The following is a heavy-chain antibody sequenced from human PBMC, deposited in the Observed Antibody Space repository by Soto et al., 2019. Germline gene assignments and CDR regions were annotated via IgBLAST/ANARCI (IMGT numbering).Heavy chain of an antibody. D-gene: IGHD4-17*01. CDR3: ARRGVTTFPCWYFDL. CDR2: IIPIFGTA. Sequence: QVQLVQSGAEVKKPRSSVKVSCKASGGTFSSYAISWVRQAPGQGLEWMGGIIPIFGTANYAQKFQGRVTLTADESPSTDYMELRILRSEDTAVYYCARRGVTTFPCWYFDLWGRGTLVTASS. CDR1: GGTFSSYA. J-gene: IGHJ2*01. V-gene: IGHV1-69*01.